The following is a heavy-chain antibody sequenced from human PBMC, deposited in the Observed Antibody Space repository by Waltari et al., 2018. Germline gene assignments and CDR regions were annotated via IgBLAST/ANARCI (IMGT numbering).Heavy chain of an antibody. Sequence: QVQLVQSGAEVKKPGASVKVSCKTSGYIFTDYYIHWVRQAPGQGLEWMGCINPKNGDTYYSQNSRDRVSMTRDTSITTAFMELNSLRFDDTAVYYCATNQVGPHTGFDYWGQGTLVTVSS. D-gene: IGHD1-26*01. J-gene: IGHJ4*02. CDR3: ATNQVGPHTGFDY. CDR2: INPKNGDT. V-gene: IGHV1-2*02. CDR1: GYIFTDYY.